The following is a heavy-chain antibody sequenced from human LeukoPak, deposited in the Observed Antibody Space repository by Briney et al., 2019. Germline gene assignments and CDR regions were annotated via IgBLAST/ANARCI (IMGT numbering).Heavy chain of an antibody. V-gene: IGHV4-39*07. CDR1: GGSISGSSYY. CDR2: INHSGST. D-gene: IGHD3-3*01. J-gene: IGHJ6*02. Sequence: PSETLSLTCTVSGGSISGSSYYWGWIRQPPGKGLEWIGEINHSGSTNYNPSLKSRVTISVDTSKNQFSLKLSSVTAADTAVYYCARVLGFGVVQYGMDVWGQGTTVTVSS. CDR3: ARVLGFGVVQYGMDV.